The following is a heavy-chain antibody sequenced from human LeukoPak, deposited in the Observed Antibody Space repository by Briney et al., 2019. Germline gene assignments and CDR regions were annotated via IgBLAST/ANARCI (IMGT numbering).Heavy chain of an antibody. Sequence: SETLSLTCTVSGGSISSSSYYWGWIRQPPGKGLEWIGSIYYSGSTYYNPSLKSRVTISVDTSKNQFSLKLSSVTAADTAVYYCARAPPSGYPLGNWFDPWGQGTLVTVSS. D-gene: IGHD3-22*01. V-gene: IGHV4-39*01. CDR3: ARAPPSGYPLGNWFDP. CDR2: IYYSGST. J-gene: IGHJ5*02. CDR1: GGSISSSSYY.